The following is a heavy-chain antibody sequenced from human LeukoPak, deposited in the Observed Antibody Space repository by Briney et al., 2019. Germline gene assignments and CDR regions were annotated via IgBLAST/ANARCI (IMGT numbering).Heavy chain of an antibody. D-gene: IGHD1-26*01. CDR2: INHSGST. J-gene: IGHJ4*02. Sequence: SETLSLTCAVYGGSFSGYYWRWIRQPPGKGLEWIGEINHSGSTNYNPSLKSRVTISVDTSKNQFSLKLSSVTAADTAVYYCARGRRSGSYKRDYFDYWGQGTLVTVSS. V-gene: IGHV4-34*01. CDR3: ARGRRSGSYKRDYFDY. CDR1: GGSFSGYY.